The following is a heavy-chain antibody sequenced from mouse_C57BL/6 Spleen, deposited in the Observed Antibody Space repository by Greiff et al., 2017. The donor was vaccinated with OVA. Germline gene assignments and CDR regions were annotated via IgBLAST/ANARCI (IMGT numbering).Heavy chain of an antibody. CDR3: ARHYDGCCDY. Sequence: EVKLEESGGGLVKPGGSLKLSCAASGFTFSSYTMSWVRQTPEKRLEWVATISGGGGNTYYPDSVKGRSPISRDNATNTLYLQLSSLRSEDTALEYCARHYDGCCDYWGQGTTLTVSS. CDR2: ISGGGGNT. D-gene: IGHD2-3*01. V-gene: IGHV5-9*01. CDR1: GFTFSSYT. J-gene: IGHJ2*01.